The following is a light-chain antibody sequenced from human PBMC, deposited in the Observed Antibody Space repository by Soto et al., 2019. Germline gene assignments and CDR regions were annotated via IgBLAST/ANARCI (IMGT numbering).Light chain of an antibody. CDR2: LGS. CDR1: RNLLHIDGYNY. Sequence: DIVMTQSPLSLPVTPGEPASISCRSSRNLLHIDGYNYLDWYLQKPGQSPQLVIYLGSYRASGVPDRFSGSASGTDFTLRISRVEAEDVGVYYCMQAVYTRTFGPGTKVDIK. CDR3: MQAVYTRT. V-gene: IGKV2-28*01. J-gene: IGKJ1*01.